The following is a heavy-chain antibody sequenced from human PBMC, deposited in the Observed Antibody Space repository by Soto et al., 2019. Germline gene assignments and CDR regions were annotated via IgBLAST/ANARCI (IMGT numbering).Heavy chain of an antibody. CDR2: IYYSGST. Sequence: SETLSLTCTVSGGSISSYYWSWIRQPPGKGLEWTGYIYYSGSTNYNPSLKSRVTISVDTSKNQFSLKLSSVTAADTAVYYCARDGDYIAAAGFDYWGQGTLVTV. CDR3: ARDGDYIAAAGFDY. V-gene: IGHV4-59*01. J-gene: IGHJ4*02. D-gene: IGHD6-13*01. CDR1: GGSISSYY.